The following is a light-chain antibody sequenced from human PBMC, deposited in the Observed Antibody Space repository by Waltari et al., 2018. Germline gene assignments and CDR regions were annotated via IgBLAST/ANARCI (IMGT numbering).Light chain of an antibody. CDR3: QSSDSSGTYAV. V-gene: IGLV3-25*03. J-gene: IGLJ2*01. Sequence: QEPGQAPIVVIQKENERPSGIPERFSGFSSGTTGTLTITGVQAEDEADYYCQSSDSSGTYAVVGGGSSLTVL. CDR2: KEN.